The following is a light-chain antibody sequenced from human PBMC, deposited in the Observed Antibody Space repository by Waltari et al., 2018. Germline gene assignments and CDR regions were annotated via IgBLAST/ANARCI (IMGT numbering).Light chain of an antibody. J-gene: IGKJ1*01. CDR3: QHYYASPPA. CDR2: GAS. V-gene: IGKV1-NL1*01. Sequence: DIRMTQSPPSLSASVGAKVTITCRASQNIRNSVAWYQQKPGKAPKFLIYGASKLESGVPSRFSGSGSGTAYTLTIANLQPEDFGTYYCQHYYASPPAFGQGTRVDIK. CDR1: QNIRNS.